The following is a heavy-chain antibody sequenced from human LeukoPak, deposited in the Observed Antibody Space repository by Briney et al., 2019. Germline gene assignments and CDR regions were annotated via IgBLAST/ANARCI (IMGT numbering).Heavy chain of an antibody. CDR3: ARDSPRYYYGMDV. CDR2: IYYSGST. V-gene: IGHV4-59*01. J-gene: IGHJ6*01. CDR1: GGSISSYY. Sequence: SETLSLTCTDSGGSISSYYWSWIRQPPGKGLEWIWYIYYSGSTNYNPSLKSRVTISVDTSKNQFSLKLSSVTAADTAVYYCARDSPRYYYGMDVWGQGTTVTVSS.